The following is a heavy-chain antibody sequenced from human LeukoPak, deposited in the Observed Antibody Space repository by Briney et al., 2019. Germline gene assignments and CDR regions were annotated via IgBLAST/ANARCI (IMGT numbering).Heavy chain of an antibody. D-gene: IGHD1-1*01. V-gene: IGHV3-33*01. CDR3: ARVGPPDDQEFGMDV. CDR1: GFTFSSYG. CDR2: IWYDGSNK. J-gene: IGHJ6*02. Sequence: PGGSLRLSCAASGFTFSSYGMHWVRQAPGKGLEWVAVIWYDGSNKYYADSVKGRSTISRDNSKNTLYLQMNSLRAEDTAVYYCARVGPPDDQEFGMDVWGQGTTVTVSS.